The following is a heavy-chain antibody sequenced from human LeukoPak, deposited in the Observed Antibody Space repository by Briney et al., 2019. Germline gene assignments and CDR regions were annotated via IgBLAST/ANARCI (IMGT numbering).Heavy chain of an antibody. J-gene: IGHJ4*02. CDR3: ASGMYYYDSSGYYNSDFDY. CDR1: GLTFSSHW. Sequence: GGSLRLSCAASGLTFSSHWMHWVRQAPGKGLEWVAVISYDGSNKYYADSVKGRFTISRDNSKNTLYLQMNSLRAEDTAVYYCASGMYYYDSSGYYNSDFDYWGQGTLVTVSS. V-gene: IGHV3-30*03. D-gene: IGHD3-22*01. CDR2: ISYDGSNK.